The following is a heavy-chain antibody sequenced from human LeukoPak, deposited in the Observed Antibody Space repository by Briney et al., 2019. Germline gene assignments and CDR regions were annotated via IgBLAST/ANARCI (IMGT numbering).Heavy chain of an antibody. V-gene: IGHV3-21*01. CDR2: ISSSSSYI. D-gene: IGHD3-22*01. Sequence: KPGGSLRLSCAASGFTFSSYSMNWVRQAPGKGLEWVSSISSSSSYIYYADSVKGRFTISRDNAKNSLYLQMNSLRAEDTAVYYCARDPSNYYDSSGYHDAFDIWGQGTMVTVSS. CDR3: ARDPSNYYDSSGYHDAFDI. J-gene: IGHJ3*02. CDR1: GFTFSSYS.